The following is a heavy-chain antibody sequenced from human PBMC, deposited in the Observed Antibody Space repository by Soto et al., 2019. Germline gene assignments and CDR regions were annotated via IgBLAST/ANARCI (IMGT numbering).Heavy chain of an antibody. V-gene: IGHV3-23*01. J-gene: IGHJ6*02. CDR2: ISGCGGST. CDR3: AKLGSMYCSGGSCYSYYGMDV. Sequence: PGGSLRLSCAASGFTFSSYAMSWVRQAPGKGLEWVSAISGCGGSTYYADSVKGRFTISRDNSKNTLYLQMNSLRAEDTAVYYCAKLGSMYCSGGSCYSYYGMDVWGQGTTVTVSS. CDR1: GFTFSSYA. D-gene: IGHD2-15*01.